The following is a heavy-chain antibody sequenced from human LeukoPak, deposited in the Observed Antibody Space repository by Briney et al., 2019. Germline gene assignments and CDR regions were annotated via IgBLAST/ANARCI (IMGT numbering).Heavy chain of an antibody. Sequence: PGGSLRLSCAASGFTFSSYSMNWVRQAPGKGLEWVSSISSSSSYIYYADSVKGRFTISRDNSKNTLYLQMNSLRAEDTAVYYCARGGYSYGSNFDYWGQGTLVTVSS. V-gene: IGHV3-21*04. J-gene: IGHJ4*02. CDR2: ISSSSSYI. CDR3: ARGGYSYGSNFDY. D-gene: IGHD5-18*01. CDR1: GFTFSSYS.